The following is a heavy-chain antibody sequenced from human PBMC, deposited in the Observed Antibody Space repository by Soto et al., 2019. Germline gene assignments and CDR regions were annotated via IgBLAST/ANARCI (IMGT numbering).Heavy chain of an antibody. CDR1: GGSISSYY. V-gene: IGHV4-59*01. Sequence: ASETLSLTCTVSGGSISSYYWSWIRQPPGKGLEWIGYIYYSGSTNYNPSLKSRVTISVDTSKNQFSLKLSSVTAADTAVYYCARSLRYFDWSKGDPGYYYYYYMDVWGKGTTVTVSS. D-gene: IGHD3-9*01. CDR3: ARSLRYFDWSKGDPGYYYYYYMDV. J-gene: IGHJ6*03. CDR2: IYYSGST.